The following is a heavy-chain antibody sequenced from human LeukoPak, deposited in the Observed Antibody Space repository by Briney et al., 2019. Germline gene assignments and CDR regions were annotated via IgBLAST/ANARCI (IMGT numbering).Heavy chain of an antibody. D-gene: IGHD1-26*01. J-gene: IGHJ4*02. CDR3: ARGRYSGSYLLDY. V-gene: IGHV3-21*01. Sequence: GGSLRLSCAASGFTFSSYSMSWVRQAPGKGLEWASSISSSSTYRYYAASVRGRFTISRDNAKNSLYLQMNSLRAEDTALYYCARGRYSGSYLLDYWGQGTLVTVSS. CDR1: GFTFSSYS. CDR2: ISSSSTYR.